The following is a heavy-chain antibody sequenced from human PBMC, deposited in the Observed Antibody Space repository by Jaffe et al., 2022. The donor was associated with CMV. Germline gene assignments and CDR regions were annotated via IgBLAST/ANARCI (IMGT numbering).Heavy chain of an antibody. CDR1: GFTFSSYG. Sequence: QVQLVESGGGVVQPGRSLRLSCAASGFTFSSYGMHWVRQAPGKGLEWVAVISYDGSNKYYADSVKGRFTISRDNSKNTLYLQMNSLRAEDTAVYYCAKGRGYSYGFFDYWGQGTLVTVSS. V-gene: IGHV3-30*18. CDR3: AKGRGYSYGFFDY. CDR2: ISYDGSNK. D-gene: IGHD5-18*01. J-gene: IGHJ4*02.